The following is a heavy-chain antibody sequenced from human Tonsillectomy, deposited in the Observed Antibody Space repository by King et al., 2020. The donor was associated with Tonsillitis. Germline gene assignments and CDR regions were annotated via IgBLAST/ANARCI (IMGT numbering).Heavy chain of an antibody. V-gene: IGHV3-21*01. J-gene: IGHJ3*02. CDR1: GFTFSTYS. CDR3: ARDPVVRASHDAFDI. CDR2: ISSRSGYI. Sequence: VQLVESGGGLVKPGGSLRLSCAASGFTFSTYSMNWVRQAPGKGLEWVSSISSRSGYIDYADSVKGRFTISRDNARNSLYLQQDSLSAEDTAVYYCARDPVVRASHDAFDIWGRGTMVTVSS. D-gene: IGHD3-10*01.